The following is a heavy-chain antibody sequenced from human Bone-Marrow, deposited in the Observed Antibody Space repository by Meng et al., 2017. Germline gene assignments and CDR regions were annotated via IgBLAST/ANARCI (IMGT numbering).Heavy chain of an antibody. CDR1: GFTFDDYA. Sequence: SLKISCAASGFTFDDYAMHWVRQAPGKGLEWVSGITWNSNGIGYADSMKGRFTISRDNAKNSLFLQMNSLRPEDMALYYCAKSLRYSSNYYYDAFDIWGQGTMVTVSS. CDR3: AKSLRYSSNYYYDAFDI. V-gene: IGHV3-9*03. D-gene: IGHD6-13*01. J-gene: IGHJ3*02. CDR2: ITWNSNGI.